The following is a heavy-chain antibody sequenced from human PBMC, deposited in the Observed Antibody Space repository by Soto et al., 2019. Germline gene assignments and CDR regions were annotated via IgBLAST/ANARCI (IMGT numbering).Heavy chain of an antibody. Sequence: QVQLVQSGAEVKKPGASVKISCKASGYTFTRYPMNWVRQAPGQRLERMGWINPDNGNTKSSQKFQDRVIITRDTSASTAYMDLSSLRSEDTAVYYCARGIATGQLDPWGQGTLVTVSS. J-gene: IGHJ5*02. V-gene: IGHV1-3*01. CDR1: GYTFTRYP. CDR2: INPDNGNT. CDR3: ARGIATGQLDP. D-gene: IGHD2-15*01.